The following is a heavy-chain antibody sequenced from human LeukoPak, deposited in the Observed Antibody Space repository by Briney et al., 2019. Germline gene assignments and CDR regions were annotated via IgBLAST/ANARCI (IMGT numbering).Heavy chain of an antibody. D-gene: IGHD2-15*01. CDR1: GFTFSSYE. CDR2: ISGSDDGT. V-gene: IGHV3-23*01. Sequence: GGSLRLSCAASGFTFSSYEMNWVRQAPGKGLEWVSAISGSDDGTYYADSVKGRFTISRDNSRNTLYLQMNTLRAEDTAVYFCAKSPVSSCRGSFCYPFDYWGQGNLVTVSS. CDR3: AKSPVSSCRGSFCYPFDY. J-gene: IGHJ4*02.